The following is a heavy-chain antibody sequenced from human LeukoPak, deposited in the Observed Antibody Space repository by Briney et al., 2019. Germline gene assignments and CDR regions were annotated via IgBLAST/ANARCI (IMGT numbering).Heavy chain of an antibody. CDR1: GFSFDDHA. J-gene: IGHJ6*03. Sequence: GGSLRLSCAASGFSFDDHAMHWVRQAPGKGLEWVSGISWNSGSIGYADSVKGRFTISRDNAKNSLYLQMNSLRAEDTALYYCSKDISSYYDSSGYYSGMDVWGKGTTVIVSS. V-gene: IGHV3-9*01. CDR3: SKDISSYYDSSGYYSGMDV. D-gene: IGHD3-22*01. CDR2: ISWNSGSI.